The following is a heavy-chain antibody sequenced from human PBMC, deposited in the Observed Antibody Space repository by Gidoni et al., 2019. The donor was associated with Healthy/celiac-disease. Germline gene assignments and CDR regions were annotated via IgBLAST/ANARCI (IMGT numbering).Heavy chain of an antibody. Sequence: EVQLVESGGGLVKPGGSLIPSCAASGFTFSSYSMNWFRQEPGKGRERVSSISRSSSYIYYADSVKGRFTISRDNAKNSLYLQMNSLRAEDTAVYYCARTSITIFGVVSPADYWGQGTLVTVSS. V-gene: IGHV3-21*01. CDR1: GFTFSSYS. D-gene: IGHD3-3*01. CDR2: ISRSSSYI. CDR3: ARTSITIFGVVSPADY. J-gene: IGHJ4*02.